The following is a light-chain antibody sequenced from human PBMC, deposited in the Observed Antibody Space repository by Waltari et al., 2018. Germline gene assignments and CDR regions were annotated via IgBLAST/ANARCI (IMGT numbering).Light chain of an antibody. J-gene: IGLJ1*01. CDR3: NSYTSTSTYV. V-gene: IGLV8-61*01. CDR1: SGSVSTSYY. Sequence: QTVVTQEPLLSVSPGGTVTLTCGLNSGSVSTSYYPSWYQQTPGQAPRPLIYCTNTRSARVPVRFSGSILGNKAALTITGAQADDESDYYCNSYTSTSTYVFGTGTKVTVL. CDR2: CTN.